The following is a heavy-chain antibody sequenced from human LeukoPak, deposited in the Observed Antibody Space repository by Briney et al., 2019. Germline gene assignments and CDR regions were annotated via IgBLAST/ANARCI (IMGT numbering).Heavy chain of an antibody. CDR3: AKDSGNRLYSYADL. CDR2: ISGSDSSA. Sequence: GGSLRLSCAASGFTFSSYAMSWVRQAPGKGLEWVSTISGSDSSAYYTDSVRGRFTISRDNSKNTVFLQMNSLRVEDTAIYYCAKDSGNRLYSYADLWGQGILVTVSS. CDR1: GFTFSSYA. D-gene: IGHD3-10*01. V-gene: IGHV3-23*01. J-gene: IGHJ5*02.